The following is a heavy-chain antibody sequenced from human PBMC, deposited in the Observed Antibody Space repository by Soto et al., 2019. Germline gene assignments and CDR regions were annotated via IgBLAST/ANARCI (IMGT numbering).Heavy chain of an antibody. V-gene: IGHV5-51*01. D-gene: IGHD3-10*01. Sequence: GESLKISCKGSGYSFTSYWIGWVRQMPGKGLEWMGIIYPGDSDTRYSPSFQGQVTISADKSISTAYLQWSSLKASDTAMYYCARTPYGSGPRRGWFDPWGQGTLVT. J-gene: IGHJ5*02. CDR1: GYSFTSYW. CDR2: IYPGDSDT. CDR3: ARTPYGSGPRRGWFDP.